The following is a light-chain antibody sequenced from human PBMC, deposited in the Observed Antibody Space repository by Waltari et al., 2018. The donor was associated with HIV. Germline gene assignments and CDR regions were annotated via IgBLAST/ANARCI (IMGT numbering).Light chain of an antibody. V-gene: IGLV2-14*01. Sequence: QSALTQPASVSGSPGQSITISCPGATNDIGIYYLVSWYQKYPGKAPQLIIYGVNTRPSGISKRFSGYRSGNTASLTISALHGDDEADYYCSSYTDSDTLLFGGGTKLTVL. CDR1: TNDIGIYYL. J-gene: IGLJ2*01. CDR2: GVN. CDR3: SSYTDSDTLL.